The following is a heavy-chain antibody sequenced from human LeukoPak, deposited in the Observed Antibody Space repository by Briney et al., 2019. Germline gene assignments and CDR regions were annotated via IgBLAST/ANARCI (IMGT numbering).Heavy chain of an antibody. CDR3: ASTEKYYDFWSGSGLLFDY. V-gene: IGHV4-39*01. D-gene: IGHD3-3*01. CDR2: IYYSGST. Sequence: SETLSLTCTVSGGSISSSSYYWGWIRQPPGKGLEWIGRIYYSGSTYYNPSLKSRVTISVDTSKNQFSLKLSSVTAADTAVYYCASTEKYYDFWSGSGLLFDYWGQGTLVTVSS. J-gene: IGHJ4*02. CDR1: GGSISSSSYY.